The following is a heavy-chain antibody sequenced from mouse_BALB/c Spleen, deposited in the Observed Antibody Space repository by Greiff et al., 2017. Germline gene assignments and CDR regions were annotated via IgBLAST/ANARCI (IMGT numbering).Heavy chain of an antibody. CDR3: ARGRRDGSSYWFAY. Sequence: QVQLKESGAELVRPGTSVKVSCKASGYAFTNYLIEWVKQRPGQGLEWIGVINPGSGGTNYNEKCKGKATLTADKSSSTAYMQLSSMTSDDSAVYFCARGRRDGSSYWFAYWGQGTLVTVSA. CDR1: GYAFTNYL. CDR2: INPGSGGT. V-gene: IGHV1-54*01. D-gene: IGHD1-1*01. J-gene: IGHJ3*01.